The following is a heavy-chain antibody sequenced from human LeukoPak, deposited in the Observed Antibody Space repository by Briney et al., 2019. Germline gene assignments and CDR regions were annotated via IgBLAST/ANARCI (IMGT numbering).Heavy chain of an antibody. J-gene: IGHJ6*04. V-gene: IGHV1-2*02. D-gene: IGHD3-10*01. CDR1: GYRFTGYY. Sequence: ASVKVSCKTSGYRFTGYYLHWVRQAPGQGLEWMGWMNPKSGATDYARKFQGRVTMTRDTSISTAYMELTRLRSEDTAVYYCATGLWFGKYLDVWGKGTTVTISS. CDR3: ATGLWFGKYLDV. CDR2: MNPKSGAT.